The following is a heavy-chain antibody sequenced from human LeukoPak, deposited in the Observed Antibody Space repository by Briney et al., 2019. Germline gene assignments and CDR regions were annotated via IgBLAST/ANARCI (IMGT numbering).Heavy chain of an antibody. CDR2: IWYDGSNK. V-gene: IGHV3-33*06. CDR3: AKDRSYCSSTSCYPGAFDP. Sequence: GGSLRLSCAASGFTFSSYGMHWVRQAPGKGLGWVAVIWYDGSNKYYADSVKGRFTISRDNSKNTLYLQMNSLRAEDTAVYYCAKDRSYCSSTSCYPGAFDPWGQGTLVTVSS. J-gene: IGHJ5*02. CDR1: GFTFSSYG. D-gene: IGHD2-2*01.